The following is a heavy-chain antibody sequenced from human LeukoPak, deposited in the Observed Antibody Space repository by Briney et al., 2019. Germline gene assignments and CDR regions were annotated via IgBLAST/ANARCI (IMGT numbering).Heavy chain of an antibody. J-gene: IGHJ4*02. V-gene: IGHV3-23*01. CDR3: AKGGTGTTVRYFDY. Sequence: GGSLRLSCAASGFTFNDYGMNWVRQAPGKGLEWVSVVSTSGDNGYYADSVQGRFTISRDNSKNSLYLQMNSLRAEDTAVYYCAKGGTGTTVRYFDYWGQGTLVTVSS. CDR2: VSTSGDNG. D-gene: IGHD1-7*01. CDR1: GFTFNDYG.